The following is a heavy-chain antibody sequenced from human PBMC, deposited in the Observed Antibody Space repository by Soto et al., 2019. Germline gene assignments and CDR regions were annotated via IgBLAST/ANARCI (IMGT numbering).Heavy chain of an antibody. J-gene: IGHJ4*02. CDR1: GFSVSGSY. D-gene: IGHD3-3*01. V-gene: IGHV3-53*01. CDR3: ARGPDFIHSYLEY. Sequence: GGSLRLSCSASGFSVSGSYMSWVRQSPGKGLEWVSVIYGGGSTYYADSVKGRFTISSDTSKNALYLQMNSLRVEDTAVYYCARGPDFIHSYLEYWGQGTQVTVSS. CDR2: IYGGGST.